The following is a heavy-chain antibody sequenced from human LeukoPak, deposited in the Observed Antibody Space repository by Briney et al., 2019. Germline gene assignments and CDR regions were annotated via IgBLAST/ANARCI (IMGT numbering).Heavy chain of an antibody. J-gene: IGHJ5*02. CDR2: ISANGADK. V-gene: IGHV3-23*01. CDR1: GFTFDNHA. D-gene: IGHD3-9*01. Sequence: GSLRLSCAASGFTFDNHAMSWVRQAPERGLEWVSVISANGADKYYADSVKGRFTISRDNSKNTLYLQMNSLRADDTAVYYCAKGRRYNILTGYYVSEVDPWGQGTQVTVSS. CDR3: AKGRRYNILTGYYVSEVDP.